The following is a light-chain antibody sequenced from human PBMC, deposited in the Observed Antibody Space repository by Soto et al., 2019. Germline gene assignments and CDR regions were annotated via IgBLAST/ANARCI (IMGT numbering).Light chain of an antibody. CDR2: WGS. CDR3: QQYYSVPPIT. V-gene: IGKV4-1*01. J-gene: IGKJ5*01. Sequence: DIVMTQSPDSLAVSLGERATINCKSSQSVLYSSNNKNYLAWYQQKPGQPPKLLIYWGSTRESGVPDRFSGSGSGTDFTHTISSLQAEDVAVYYCQQYYSVPPITFGQGTRLEIK. CDR1: QSVLYSSNNKNY.